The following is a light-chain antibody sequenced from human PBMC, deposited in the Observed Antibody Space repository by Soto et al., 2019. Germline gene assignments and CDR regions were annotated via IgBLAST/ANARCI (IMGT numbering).Light chain of an antibody. J-gene: IGKJ4*01. CDR2: GAS. V-gene: IGKV3-20*01. CDR1: RSVSSSY. CDR3: QQVSSYPLT. Sequence: HSPVSLSLSHAQSATLSCTRRRSVSSSYLSWYQQKPGQAPRLLIYGASSRATGIPDRFSGSGSGTDFTLTISRLEPEDFAVYYCQQVSSYPLTFGQGTKVDIK.